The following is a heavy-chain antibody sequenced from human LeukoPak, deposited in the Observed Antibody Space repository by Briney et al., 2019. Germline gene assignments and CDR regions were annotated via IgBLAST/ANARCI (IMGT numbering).Heavy chain of an antibody. Sequence: GGSLRLSCAASGFTFSSYWMHWVRQAPGKGLVWVSRVNSDGTTTTYADSVKGRFTISRDNAKNTLYLQMNSLRAEDTAIYVCTGGGFCSGGSCYSIGFDPWGQGTLVTVSS. CDR3: TGGGFCSGGSCYSIGFDP. CDR2: VNSDGTTT. D-gene: IGHD2-15*01. V-gene: IGHV3-74*01. J-gene: IGHJ5*02. CDR1: GFTFSSYW.